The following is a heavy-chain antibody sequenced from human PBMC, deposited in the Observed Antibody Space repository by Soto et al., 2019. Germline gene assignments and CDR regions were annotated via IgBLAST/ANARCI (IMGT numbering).Heavy chain of an antibody. J-gene: IGHJ4*02. D-gene: IGHD3-16*01. CDR1: GGTFSSYA. CDR2: IIPIFGTA. V-gene: IGHV1-69*12. Sequence: QVQLVQSGAEVKKPGSSVKVSCTASGGTFSSYAIDWVRQAPGQGLEWMGGIIPIFGTADYAQKFQGRVTITADESTSTAYMALSSLRSEDTAVYYCARGQTGGGWGYYFDYWGQGTLVTVSS. CDR3: ARGQTGGGWGYYFDY.